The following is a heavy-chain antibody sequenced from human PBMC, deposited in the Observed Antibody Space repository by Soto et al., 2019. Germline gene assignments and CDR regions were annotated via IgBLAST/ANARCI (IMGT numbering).Heavy chain of an antibody. Sequence: ECRSPSCVVSGFTFNHYAISWVRHAPGKGLEWMSAISSSGYGTYYADSVKGRFTISRDNSNNTVYLQMNNLRADDTAVYYCAKGSVVEAAKFDSWGQGTLVTVSS. CDR2: ISSSGYGT. CDR3: AKGSVVEAAKFDS. J-gene: IGHJ4*01. CDR1: GFTFNHYA. D-gene: IGHD2-21*02. V-gene: IGHV3-23*01.